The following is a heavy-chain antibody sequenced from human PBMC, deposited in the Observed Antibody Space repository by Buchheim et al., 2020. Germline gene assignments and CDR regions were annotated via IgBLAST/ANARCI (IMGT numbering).Heavy chain of an antibody. CDR2: IKQDGSEK. J-gene: IGHJ2*01. D-gene: IGHD3-22*01. CDR1: GFTFSSYW. CDR3: AKGSYYYDSSGYKSPVYWYFDL. Sequence: EVQLVESGGGLVQPGGSLRLSCAASGFTFSSYWMSWVRQAPGKGLEWVANIKQDGSEKYYVDSVKGRFTISRDNAKNSLYLQMNSLRAEDTAVYYCAKGSYYYDSSGYKSPVYWYFDLWGRGTL. V-gene: IGHV3-7*03.